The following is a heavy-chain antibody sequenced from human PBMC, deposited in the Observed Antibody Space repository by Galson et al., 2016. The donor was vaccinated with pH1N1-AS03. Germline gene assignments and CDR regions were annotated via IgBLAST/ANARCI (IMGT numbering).Heavy chain of an antibody. CDR2: ISYSGSHK. J-gene: IGHJ6*02. D-gene: IGHD3-22*01. V-gene: IGHV3-30*18. CDR3: AKDVAVITWNYGMAA. CDR1: GSIFDDYG. Sequence: SLRLSCAASGSIFDDYGMHWVRQVPGKGLEWVAVISYSGSHKYYADAVKGRFTVTRDHSKNMVYLQMNNLKAEDTAVYYCAKDVAVITWNYGMAAWGQGTTVAVAS.